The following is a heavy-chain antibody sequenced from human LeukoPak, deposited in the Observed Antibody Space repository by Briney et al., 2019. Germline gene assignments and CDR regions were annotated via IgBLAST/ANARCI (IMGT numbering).Heavy chain of an antibody. CDR2: IYASGST. D-gene: IGHD3-3*01. CDR3: ARSGYSNFDY. J-gene: IGHJ4*02. CDR1: GGSISSYY. V-gene: IGHV4-4*08. Sequence: PSETLSLTCTVSGGSISSYYRSWIRQPPGKGLEWIGRIYASGSTNYNPSLKSRVTISVDTSKNQFSLRLSSVTAADTAVYYCARSGYSNFDYWGQGTLVTVSS.